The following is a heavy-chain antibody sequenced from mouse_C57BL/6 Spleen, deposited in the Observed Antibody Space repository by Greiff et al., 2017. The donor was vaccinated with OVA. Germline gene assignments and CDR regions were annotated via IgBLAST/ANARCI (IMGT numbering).Heavy chain of an antibody. V-gene: IGHV1-55*01. CDR3: ARWILRKGGDY. D-gene: IGHD1-1*01. Sequence: QVQLQQSGAELVKPGASVKMSCKASGYTFTSYWITWVKQRPGQGLEWIGDIYPGSGSTNYNEKFKSKATLTVDTSSSTAYMQLSSLTSEDSAVYYCARWILRKGGDYWGQGTTLTVSS. J-gene: IGHJ2*01. CDR2: IYPGSGST. CDR1: GYTFTSYW.